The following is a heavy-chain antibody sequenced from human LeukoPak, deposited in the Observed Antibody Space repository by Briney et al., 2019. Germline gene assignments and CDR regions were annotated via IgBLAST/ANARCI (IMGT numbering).Heavy chain of an antibody. Sequence: GGSLRLSCEASGFTFSTYTMNWVRQAPGKGLEWVSSISSSSSYIYFADSVKGRFTISRDNAKNTLYLQMNSLRAEDTAVYYCARTSYENYFDYWGQGTLVTVSS. CDR2: ISSSSSYI. J-gene: IGHJ4*02. CDR1: GFTFSTYT. D-gene: IGHD3-22*01. CDR3: ARTSYENYFDY. V-gene: IGHV3-21*01.